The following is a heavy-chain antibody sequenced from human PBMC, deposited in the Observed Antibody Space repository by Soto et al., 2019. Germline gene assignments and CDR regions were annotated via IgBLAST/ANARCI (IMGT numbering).Heavy chain of an antibody. V-gene: IGHV3-30*04. Sequence: AGGSLRLSCAASGFGFSDYAMHWVRQAPGKGLEWVALISSDGRNKYYADLVKGRISVSRDNSKNTLFLQMSSLTAEDTAVYYCARKWYGELGEGWFDPWGQGTLVTVS. J-gene: IGHJ5*02. CDR1: GFGFSDYA. CDR3: ARKWYGELGEGWFDP. D-gene: IGHD3-10*01. CDR2: ISSDGRNK.